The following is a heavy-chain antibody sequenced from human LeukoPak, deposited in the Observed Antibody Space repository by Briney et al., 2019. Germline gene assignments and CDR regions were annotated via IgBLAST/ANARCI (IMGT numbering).Heavy chain of an antibody. J-gene: IGHJ4*02. V-gene: IGHV3-64*01. CDR2: ISCKGGNT. D-gene: IGHD4-17*01. Sequence: PGVSKRLSCAASGFTFSSYAMHWVRQAPGKGLEYVSAISCKGGNTYYANSVKGRFTISRDNSKNTLYLQMGSLRAEDMAVYYCARESEYATATVDYWGQGTLVTVSS. CDR1: GFTFSSYA. CDR3: ARESEYATATVDY.